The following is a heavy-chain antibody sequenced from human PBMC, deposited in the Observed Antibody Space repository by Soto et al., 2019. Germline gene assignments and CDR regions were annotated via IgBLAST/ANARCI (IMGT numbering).Heavy chain of an antibody. Sequence: GGSLRLSCAASGFTFSSYAMHWVRQAPGKGLEWVAVISYDGSNKYYADSVKGRFTISRDNSKNTLYLQMNSLRAEDTAVYYCMAIFGVVIMDYYFDYWGQGTLVTVST. CDR2: ISYDGSNK. CDR1: GFTFSSYA. CDR3: MAIFGVVIMDYYFDY. V-gene: IGHV3-30-3*01. D-gene: IGHD3-3*01. J-gene: IGHJ4*02.